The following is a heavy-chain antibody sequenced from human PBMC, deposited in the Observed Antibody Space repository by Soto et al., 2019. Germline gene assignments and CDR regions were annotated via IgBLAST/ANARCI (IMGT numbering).Heavy chain of an antibody. V-gene: IGHV4-59*01. J-gene: IGHJ4*02. CDR1: GGSISSYY. D-gene: IGHD6-13*01. Sequence: PSETLSLTCTVSGGSISSYYWSWIRQPPGKGLEWIGYIYYSGSTNYNPSLKSRVTISVDTSKNQFSLKLSSVTAADTAVYYCARSFNSWSSFDYWGQGTLVTVSS. CDR3: ARSFNSWSSFDY. CDR2: IYYSGST.